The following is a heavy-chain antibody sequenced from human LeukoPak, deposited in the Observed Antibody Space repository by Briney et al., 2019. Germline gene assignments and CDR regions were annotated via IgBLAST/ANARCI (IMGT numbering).Heavy chain of an antibody. CDR2: INHSGST. CDR3: ARGVSGWYYFDY. J-gene: IGHJ4*02. CDR1: GGSFSGYY. D-gene: IGHD6-19*01. V-gene: IGHV4-34*01. Sequence: SETLSLTRAVYGGSFSGYYWSWIRQPPGKGLEWIGEINHSGSTNYNPSLKSRVTISVDTSKNQFSLKLSSVTAADTAVYYCARGVSGWYYFDYWGQGTLVTVSS.